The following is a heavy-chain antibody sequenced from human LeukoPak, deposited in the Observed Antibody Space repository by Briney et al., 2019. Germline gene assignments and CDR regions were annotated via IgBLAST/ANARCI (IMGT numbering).Heavy chain of an antibody. CDR3: ARRGDGYGHFDF. CDR2: VYTTGST. D-gene: IGHD5-24*01. CDR1: GGSISSYY. V-gene: IGHV4-4*07. J-gene: IGHJ4*02. Sequence: SETLSLTCSVSGGSISSYYWSWIRQPAGKGLEWIGRVYTTGSTNYNPSLKSRVTMSVDKSKNQFSLKLSSVTAADTAVYYCARRGDGYGHFDFWGQGTLVTVSS.